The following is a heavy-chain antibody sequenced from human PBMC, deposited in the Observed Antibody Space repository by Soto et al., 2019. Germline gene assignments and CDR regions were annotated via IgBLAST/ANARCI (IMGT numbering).Heavy chain of an antibody. J-gene: IGHJ4*02. Sequence: QVQLQESGPGLVKSSGTLSLKPSGTLSLTCDVSGVSIDSGYWWGWVRQPPGKDLEWLGDLSHGGSTKHNPSLKSRVTIFLDKSRNQFSLSLSFMTAADTATYYCARSFCWYAVDSWGQGILVTVSS. D-gene: IGHD6-13*01. CDR3: ARSFCWYAVDS. CDR2: LSHGGST. CDR1: GVSIDSGYW. V-gene: IGHV4-4*02.